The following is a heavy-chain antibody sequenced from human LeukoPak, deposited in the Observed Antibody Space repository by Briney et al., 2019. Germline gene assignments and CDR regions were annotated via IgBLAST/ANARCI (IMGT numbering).Heavy chain of an antibody. CDR3: STDPRLLMY. V-gene: IGHV3-74*01. CDR2: INSDGSST. CDR1: GFTFSNYW. D-gene: IGHD2-8*01. J-gene: IGHJ4*01. Sequence: GGSLRLSCAASGFTFSNYWMHWVRQAPGKGLVWVSRINSDGSSTSYADSVKGRFTISRDNAKNSLYLQMNSLRPGDTALYYCSTDPRLLMYWGHGTLVTVSS.